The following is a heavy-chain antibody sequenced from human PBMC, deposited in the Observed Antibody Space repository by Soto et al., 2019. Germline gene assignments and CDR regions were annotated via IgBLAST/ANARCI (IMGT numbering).Heavy chain of an antibody. CDR1: GGTFSSYA. CDR3: ARGTTGTSVLDY. D-gene: IGHD1-1*01. V-gene: IGHV1-69*12. CDR2: IIPIFGTA. Sequence: QVQLVQSGAAVKKPGSSVKVSCKASGGTFSSYAISWVRQAPGQGLEWMGGIIPIFGTANYAQKFQGRVTITGDESRSTAYMELSSLRSEDTAVYYCARGTTGTSVLDYWGQGTLVTVSS. J-gene: IGHJ4*02.